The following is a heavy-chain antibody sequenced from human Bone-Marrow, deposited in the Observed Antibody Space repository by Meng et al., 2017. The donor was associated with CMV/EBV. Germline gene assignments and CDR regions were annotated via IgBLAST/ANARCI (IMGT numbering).Heavy chain of an antibody. V-gene: IGHV3-11*01. D-gene: IGHD2/OR15-2a*01. J-gene: IGHJ4*01. Sequence: GESLNISCAASGFTFSDYYMTWIRQAQGKGLEWLSHISSSGSIRHYADSVKGRFTISRDNAKNSLYLQMNSLSAEDTAVYYCARDFSSVLNYIDVWGQGTLVTVSS. CDR3: ARDFSSVLNYIDV. CDR2: ISSSGSIR. CDR1: GFTFSDYY.